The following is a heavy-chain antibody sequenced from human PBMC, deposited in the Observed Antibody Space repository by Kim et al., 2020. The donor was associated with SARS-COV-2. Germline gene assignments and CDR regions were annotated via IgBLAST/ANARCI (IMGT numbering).Heavy chain of an antibody. D-gene: IGHD5-12*01. V-gene: IGHV3-48*03. CDR3: ARGGYSGYAH. Sequence: TIYYADSVKGRFTISRDNAKNSLYLQMNSLRAEDTAVYYCARGGYSGYAHWGQGTLVTVSS. CDR2: TI. J-gene: IGHJ4*02.